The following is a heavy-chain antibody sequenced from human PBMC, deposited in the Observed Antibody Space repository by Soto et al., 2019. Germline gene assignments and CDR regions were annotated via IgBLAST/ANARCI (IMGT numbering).Heavy chain of an antibody. CDR3: ARDRRLYYSEAFEI. D-gene: IGHD1-26*01. Sequence: QVQLVESGGGVVQPGRSLRLSCAASGFTFSIYGMHWVRHAPGKGLEWVAMISFDGSEKYYTDSVKGRFHISRDSSKNTMYLQMDSLRVEDTAVYYCARDRRLYYSEAFEIWGQGTTVTVSS. J-gene: IGHJ3*02. CDR1: GFTFSIYG. CDR2: ISFDGSEK. V-gene: IGHV3-30*03.